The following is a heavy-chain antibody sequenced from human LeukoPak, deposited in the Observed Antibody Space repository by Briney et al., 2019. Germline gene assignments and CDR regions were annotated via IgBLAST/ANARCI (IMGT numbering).Heavy chain of an antibody. CDR3: ARVVVDIAVAYTWYFDL. CDR1: GVSITSDYYY. J-gene: IGHJ2*01. V-gene: IGHV4-61*02. CDR2: IYSSGST. D-gene: IGHD6-19*01. Sequence: SQTLSLTCTVSGVSITSDYYYWNWIRQPAGKGLEWIVRIYSSGSTNYNPSLKSRVTISVDTSKNQFSLKLSSVTAADTAVYYCARVVVDIAVAYTWYFDLWGRGTLVTVSS.